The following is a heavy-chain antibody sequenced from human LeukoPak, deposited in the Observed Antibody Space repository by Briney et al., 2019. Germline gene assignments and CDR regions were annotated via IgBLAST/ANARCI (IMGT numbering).Heavy chain of an antibody. Sequence: SETLSLTCAVYGGSFSGYYWSWIRQPPGKGLEWIGEINHSGSTNYNPSLKSRVTISVDTSKNQFSLKLSSVTAADTAVYYCARRGSYSGYNDYWGQGTLVTVSS. CDR3: ARRGSYSGYNDY. CDR1: GGSFSGYY. J-gene: IGHJ4*02. D-gene: IGHD5-12*01. CDR2: INHSGST. V-gene: IGHV4-34*01.